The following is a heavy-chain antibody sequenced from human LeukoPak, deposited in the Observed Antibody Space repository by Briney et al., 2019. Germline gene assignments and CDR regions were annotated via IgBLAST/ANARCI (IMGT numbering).Heavy chain of an antibody. V-gene: IGHV3-30*02. J-gene: IGHJ6*02. CDR3: AKDPLYSVAGPPRYYGMDV. Sequence: GGSLRLSCAASGFTFSSYGMHWVRQAPGKGLEWVAFIRYDGSNKYYADSVKGRFTISRDNSKNTLYLQMNSLRAEDMAVYYCAKDPLYSVAGPPRYYGMDVWGQGTTVTVSS. CDR1: GFTFSSYG. D-gene: IGHD6-19*01. CDR2: IRYDGSNK.